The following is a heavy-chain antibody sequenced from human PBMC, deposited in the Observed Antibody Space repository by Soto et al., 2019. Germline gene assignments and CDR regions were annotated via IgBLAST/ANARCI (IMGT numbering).Heavy chain of an antibody. CDR1: DEAVTSPGNY. CDR3: TLNHCAGGGCYDRDY. J-gene: IGHJ1*01. D-gene: IGHD2-15*01. CDR2: ISSGGSP. V-gene: IGHV4-31*11. Sequence: SETLSLTCDVSDEAVTSPGNYWNWIRQRPDTGLEWIGYISSGGSPFYNPSLKSRVVISLDTSKNVISLTLRSVPAADTAVYYCTLNHCAGGGCYDRDYWGRGTRVTVS.